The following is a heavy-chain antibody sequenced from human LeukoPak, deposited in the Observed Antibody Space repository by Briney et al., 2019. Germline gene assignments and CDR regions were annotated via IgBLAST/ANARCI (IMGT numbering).Heavy chain of an antibody. CDR3: ARGEEVVVALDY. CDR1: GFTFSRHG. Sequence: GRSLRLSCAASGFTFSRHGMHWVRQAPGKGLEWVAVIGDTGRAKYYADSVEGRFTASRDNSKNTLYLQMNSLRAEDTAVYYCARGEEVVVALDYWGQGTLVTVSS. D-gene: IGHD2-15*01. J-gene: IGHJ4*02. CDR2: IGDTGRAK. V-gene: IGHV3-30*03.